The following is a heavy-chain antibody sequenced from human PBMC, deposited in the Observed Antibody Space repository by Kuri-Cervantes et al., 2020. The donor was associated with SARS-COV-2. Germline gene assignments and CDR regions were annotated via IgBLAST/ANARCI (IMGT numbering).Heavy chain of an antibody. CDR1: GGSFSGYY. CDR3: ARGGLAVAGGQDYYYYMDV. D-gene: IGHD6-19*01. V-gene: IGHV4-34*01. CDR2: INHSGST. Sequence: GSLRLSCAVYGGSFSGYYWSWIRQPPGKGLEWIGEINHSGSTNYNPSLKSRVTISVDTSKNQFSLKLSSVTAADTAVYYCARGGLAVAGGQDYYYYMDVWGKGTMVTVSS. J-gene: IGHJ6*03.